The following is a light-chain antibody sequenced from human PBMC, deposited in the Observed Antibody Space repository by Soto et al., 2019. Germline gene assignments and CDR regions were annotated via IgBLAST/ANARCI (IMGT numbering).Light chain of an antibody. CDR1: QSLFYSSNNKSY. CDR2: WAS. Sequence: DIVMTQSPESLAVSLGGRATINCKSSQSLFYSSNNKSYLGWFQQRPGQPPKVLITWASTRDSGVPDRVSGSRSGTDYSLTISSLQAEDVAVYYCQPYSSTPCPFGHGTKLEIK. V-gene: IGKV4-1*01. CDR3: QPYSSTPCP. J-gene: IGKJ1*01.